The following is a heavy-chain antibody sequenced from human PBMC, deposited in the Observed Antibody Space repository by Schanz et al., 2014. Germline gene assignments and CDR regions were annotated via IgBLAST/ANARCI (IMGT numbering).Heavy chain of an antibody. CDR2: INPNSGTT. CDR3: AKDLAAVGVFDY. CDR1: GYTFTGYY. Sequence: QVQLVQSGAEMKKPGASVKVSCKASGYTFTGYYMHWVRQAPGQGLEWMGWINPNSGTTNYAQKFQGWVTMTRDTSISTAYMELSRLKSDDTAIYYCAKDLAAVGVFDYWGQGSLVTVSP. V-gene: IGHV1-2*04. J-gene: IGHJ4*02. D-gene: IGHD6-13*01.